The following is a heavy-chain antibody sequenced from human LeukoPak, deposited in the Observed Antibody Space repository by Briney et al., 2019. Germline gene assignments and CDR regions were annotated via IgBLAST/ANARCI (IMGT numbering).Heavy chain of an antibody. CDR2: IYYSGST. Sequence: SETLSPTCTVSGGPISSRSYYWGWIRQPPGKGLEWIGSIYYSGSTYYNPSLKSRVTISVDTSKNQFSLKLSSVTAADTAVYYCARHGDGESGSYYPLGYWGQGTLVTVSS. D-gene: IGHD1-26*01. CDR3: ARHGDGESGSYYPLGY. J-gene: IGHJ4*02. V-gene: IGHV4-39*01. CDR1: GGPISSRSYY.